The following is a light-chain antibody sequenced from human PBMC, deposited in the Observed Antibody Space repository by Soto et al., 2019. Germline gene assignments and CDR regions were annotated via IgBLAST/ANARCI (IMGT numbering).Light chain of an antibody. V-gene: IGKV3-20*01. CDR1: QRVSSSY. CDR3: QRYGSTPPFT. J-gene: IGKJ2*01. Sequence: EIVLTQSPGTLSLSPGERATLSCRASQRVSSSYLAWYQQKPGPAPRLLIYGASTRATGIPDRFSGSGSGTDFTLTISRLEPEDFAVYFCQRYGSTPPFTFGQGTKVEI. CDR2: GAS.